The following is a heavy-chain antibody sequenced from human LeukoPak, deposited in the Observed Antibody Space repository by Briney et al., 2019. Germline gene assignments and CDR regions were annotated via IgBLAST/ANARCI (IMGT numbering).Heavy chain of an antibody. V-gene: IGHV1-2*02. CDR3: ARVSQYYDIPFHI. J-gene: IGHJ3*02. Sequence: GASVKVSCKASGYTFTGYYMHWVRQAPGQGLEWMGWINPNSGGTNYAQKFQGRVTMTRDTSISTAYMELSRLRSDDTAVYYCARVSQYYDIPFHIWGQGTMVTVSS. D-gene: IGHD3-9*01. CDR1: GYTFTGYY. CDR2: INPNSGGT.